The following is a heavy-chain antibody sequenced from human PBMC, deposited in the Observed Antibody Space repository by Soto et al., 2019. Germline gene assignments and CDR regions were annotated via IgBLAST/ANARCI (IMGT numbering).Heavy chain of an antibody. V-gene: IGHV4-61*01. CDR1: GDSVSSDSYF. CDR2: ISYTGYT. Sequence: SETLALTFTVSGDSVSSDSYFWTCIRQPPGKGLEWIAYISYTGYTNYNPSLKSRVTISVDTSTNKFFLTLTSVNAADTDVYFCARIIVGVTVDLWGQGSLVPVYS. CDR3: ARIIVGVTVDL. J-gene: IGHJ5*02. D-gene: IGHD1-26*01.